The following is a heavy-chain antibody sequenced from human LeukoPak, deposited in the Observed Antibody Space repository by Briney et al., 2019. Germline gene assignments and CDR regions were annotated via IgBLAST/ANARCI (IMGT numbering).Heavy chain of an antibody. CDR3: ARGGTMIVVPTGDY. CDR2: ISAYNGHT. V-gene: IGHV1-18*01. J-gene: IGHJ4*02. CDR1: GYSFTSYG. Sequence: ASVKVSCKASGYSFTSYGISWVRQAPGQGLEWMGWISAYNGHTNYAQKFQGRVSMTTDTSTSTAYMELRSLRSDDTAVYYCARGGTMIVVPTGDYWGQGTLVTVSS. D-gene: IGHD3-22*01.